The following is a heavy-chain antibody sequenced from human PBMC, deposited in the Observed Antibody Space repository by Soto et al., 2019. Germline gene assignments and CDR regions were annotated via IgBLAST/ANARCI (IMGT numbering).Heavy chain of an antibody. V-gene: IGHV4-34*01. Sequence: PSETLSLTCAVYGGSFSGYYWSWIRQPPGKGLEWIGEINHSGSTNYNPSLKSRVTISVDTSKNPFSLKLSSVTAADTAVYHCARGPVAGTLYYYYYGMDVWGQGTTVTVSS. J-gene: IGHJ6*02. D-gene: IGHD6-19*01. CDR3: ARGPVAGTLYYYYYGMDV. CDR1: GGSFSGYY. CDR2: INHSGST.